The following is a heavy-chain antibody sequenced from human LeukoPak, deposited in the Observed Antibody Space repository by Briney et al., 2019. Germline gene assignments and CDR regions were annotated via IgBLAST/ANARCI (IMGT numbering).Heavy chain of an antibody. Sequence: SQTLSLTCTVSGGSISSGGYYWSWIRQHPGKGLEWLGYIYYSGSTYYNPSLKSRVTISADTSKNQFSLKLSSVTAADTAVYYCARVRRYSIGNDAFDIWGQGTMVTVSS. CDR3: ARVRRYSIGNDAFDI. V-gene: IGHV4-31*03. D-gene: IGHD6-13*01. CDR1: GGSISSGGYY. J-gene: IGHJ3*02. CDR2: IYYSGST.